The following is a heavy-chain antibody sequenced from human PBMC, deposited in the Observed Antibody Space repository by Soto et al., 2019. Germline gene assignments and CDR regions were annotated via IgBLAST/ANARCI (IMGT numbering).Heavy chain of an antibody. D-gene: IGHD1-26*01. J-gene: IGHJ4*02. CDR1: GGSIRNGDYY. Sequence: SETLSLTCSVSGGSIRNGDYYWGWIRQPPGKGLERIGYVYYSGTTYSHPSLNSRVSISVDTSENQFSLRLTSVTAADTAVYYCVTVNLVGAAYYFDYWGPGTLVTVSS. CDR3: VTVNLVGAAYYFDY. V-gene: IGHV4-30-4*01. CDR2: VYYSGTT.